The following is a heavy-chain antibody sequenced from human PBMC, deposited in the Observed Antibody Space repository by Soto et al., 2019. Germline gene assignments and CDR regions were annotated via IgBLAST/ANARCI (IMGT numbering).Heavy chain of an antibody. CDR2: INHSGST. J-gene: IGHJ4*02. D-gene: IGHD3-10*01. CDR1: GGSFSGYY. Sequence: SETLSLTCAVYGGSFSGYYWSWIRQPPGKGLEWFGEINHSGSTNYNPSLKSRVTISVDTSKNQFSLKLSSVTAADTAVYYCARAPLPLITVVRGVIIPTNFDYWGQGTLVTAPQ. V-gene: IGHV4-34*01. CDR3: ARAPLPLITVVRGVIIPTNFDY.